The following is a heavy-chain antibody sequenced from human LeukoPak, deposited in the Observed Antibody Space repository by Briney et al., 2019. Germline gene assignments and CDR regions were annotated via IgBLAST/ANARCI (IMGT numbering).Heavy chain of an antibody. CDR2: IYYSGST. V-gene: IGHV4-59*01. CDR1: GGSISSYC. Sequence: PSETLSLTCTVSGGSISSYCWSWIRQPPGKGLEWIGYIYYSGSTNYNPSLKSRVTISVDTSKNQFSLKLSSVTAADTAVYYCARVRSGYFDYWGQGTLVTVSS. J-gene: IGHJ4*02. CDR3: ARVRSGYFDY. D-gene: IGHD3-10*01.